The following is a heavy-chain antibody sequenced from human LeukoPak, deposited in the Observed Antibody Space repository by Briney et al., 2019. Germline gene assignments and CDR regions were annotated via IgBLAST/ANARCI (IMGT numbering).Heavy chain of an antibody. Sequence: GGSLRLSCAASGFTFSRYAMSWVRQAPGKGLEWVSRINSEGSIRTYADSVKGRFTISRDNAKNTLSLQMNSLRAEDTAVYFCTRRDTYGYYFDYGGQGTLVTVSP. D-gene: IGHD5-18*01. V-gene: IGHV3-74*01. J-gene: IGHJ4*02. CDR3: TRRDTYGYYFDY. CDR1: GFTFSRYA. CDR2: INSEGSIR.